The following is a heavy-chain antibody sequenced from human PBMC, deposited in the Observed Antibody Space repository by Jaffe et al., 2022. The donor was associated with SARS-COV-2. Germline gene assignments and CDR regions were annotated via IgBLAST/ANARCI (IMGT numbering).Heavy chain of an antibody. J-gene: IGHJ4*02. Sequence: EVQLVESGGTVVQPGRSRRLSCTGSGFTFGDYPMSWFRQAPGKGLDWVGFIRSKGYGGTTEYAASVKGRFTISRDDSKSIAYLQMNSLKTEDTAVYYCARQMTMVRGGFDCWGQGTLVTVSS. D-gene: IGHD3-10*01. CDR1: GFTFGDYP. CDR3: ARQMTMVRGGFDC. CDR2: IRSKGYGGTT. V-gene: IGHV3-49*03.